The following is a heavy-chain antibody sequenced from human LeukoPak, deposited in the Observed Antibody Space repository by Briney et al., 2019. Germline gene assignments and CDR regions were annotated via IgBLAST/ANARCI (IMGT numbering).Heavy chain of an antibody. Sequence: SVTVSCKASGYTFTSYYMHWVRQAPRQGLEWMGIINPSVGSTSYAQKFQGRVTMTRDTSTSTVYMELGSLRSEDTPVYYCARGSLVRGVITPTHYWGQGTLVTVSS. CDR2: INPSVGST. D-gene: IGHD3-10*01. V-gene: IGHV1-46*01. CDR1: GYTFTSYY. CDR3: ARGSLVRGVITPTHY. J-gene: IGHJ4*02.